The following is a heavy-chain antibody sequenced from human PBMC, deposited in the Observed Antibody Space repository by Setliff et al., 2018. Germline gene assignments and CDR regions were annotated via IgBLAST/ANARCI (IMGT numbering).Heavy chain of an antibody. Sequence: PGGSLRLSCAASGFTFSTYRMHWVRQAPGKGLEWVAVIWDDGVKKYHADSVKGRFTISRDNAKNSLYLQMNSLRAEDTAVYHCARVGQATVVTAIHGALDYWGQGTLVTVSS. CDR1: GFTFSTYR. CDR3: ARVGQATVVTAIHGALDY. CDR2: IWDDGVKK. J-gene: IGHJ4*02. V-gene: IGHV3-33*08. D-gene: IGHD2-21*02.